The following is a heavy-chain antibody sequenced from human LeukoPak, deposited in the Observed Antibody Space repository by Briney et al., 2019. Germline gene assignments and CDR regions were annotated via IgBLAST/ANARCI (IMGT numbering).Heavy chain of an antibody. D-gene: IGHD3-22*01. CDR1: GFTFSAYS. CDR3: ARNQAIDYYDSSGFYWGVEY. J-gene: IGHJ4*02. V-gene: IGHV3-48*01. Sequence: GGSLRLSCAASGFTFSAYSMNWVRQAPGKGLEWVAYISGGGGTIYYADSVKGRFTISRDNAKNSLYLQMDSLRAEDTAVYYCARNQAIDYYDSSGFYWGVEYWGQGTLVTVSS. CDR2: ISGGGGTI.